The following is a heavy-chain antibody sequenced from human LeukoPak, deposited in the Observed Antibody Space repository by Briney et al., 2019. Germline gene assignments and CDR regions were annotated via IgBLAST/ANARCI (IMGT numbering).Heavy chain of an antibody. V-gene: IGHV3-74*03. Sequence: PGGSLRLSCEPSGFPFSRHWMLWVRQAPGKGLVWVSLISGDGTIKTYADFVRGLFTISRDNTKNILYLQMNSLKVEDRAIYFCSRLQFDYWGEGVLVTVSS. CDR1: GFPFSRHW. CDR3: SRLQFDY. J-gene: IGHJ4*02. CDR2: ISGDGTIK.